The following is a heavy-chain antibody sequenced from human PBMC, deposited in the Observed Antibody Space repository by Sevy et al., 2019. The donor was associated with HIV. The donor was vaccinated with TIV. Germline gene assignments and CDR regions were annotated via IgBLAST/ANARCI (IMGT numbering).Heavy chain of an antibody. CDR1: GGTISSSSYY. V-gene: IGHV4-39*01. D-gene: IGHD6-13*01. J-gene: IGHJ4*02. Sequence: TETLSLTCTVSGGTISSSSYYWGWIRQPPGNGLEWIGSIYYSGSTYYNPSLKSRVTISVDTSKNQFSLKLSSVTAADTAVSYCARTLTGVAAAGTTTRYYFDYWGQGTLVSVSS. CDR2: IYYSGST. CDR3: ARTLTGVAAAGTTTRYYFDY.